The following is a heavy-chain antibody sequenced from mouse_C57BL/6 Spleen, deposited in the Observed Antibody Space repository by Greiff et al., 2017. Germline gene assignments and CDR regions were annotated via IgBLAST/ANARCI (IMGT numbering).Heavy chain of an antibody. CDR1: GYTFTSYG. CDR3: ARSRGGLLRPFAY. V-gene: IGHV1-81*01. D-gene: IGHD1-2*01. CDR2: IYPRSGNT. Sequence: QVQLQQSGAELARPGASVKLSCKASGYTFTSYGISWVKQRTGQGLEWIGEIYPRSGNTYYNEKFKGKATLTADKSSSTAYMDLRSLTSEDSAVYFCARSRGGLLRPFAYWGQGTLVTVSA. J-gene: IGHJ3*01.